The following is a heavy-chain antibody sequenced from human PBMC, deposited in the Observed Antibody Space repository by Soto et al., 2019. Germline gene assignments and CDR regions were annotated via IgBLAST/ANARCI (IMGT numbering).Heavy chain of an antibody. CDR3: ARGRYGDY. J-gene: IGHJ4*02. CDR1: GYTFTSYG. D-gene: IGHD1-1*01. Sequence: QVHLVQSGAEVKKPGASVKVSCKASGYTFTSYGITWVRQAPGQGLGWMGWISAPNGNTDYAQKLQGRVIVTRDTSTSTAYMELRSLRSDDTAVYYCARGRYGDYWGQGALVTVSS. CDR2: ISAPNGNT. V-gene: IGHV1-18*01.